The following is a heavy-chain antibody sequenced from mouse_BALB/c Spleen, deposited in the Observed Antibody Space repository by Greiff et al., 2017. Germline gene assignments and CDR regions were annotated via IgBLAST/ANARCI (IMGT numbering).Heavy chain of an antibody. CDR2: IWAGGST. V-gene: IGHV2-9*02. CDR3: ARVGSAPFDY. CDR1: GFSLTSYG. D-gene: IGHD1-1*01. Sequence: VQGVESGPGLVAPSQSLSITCTVSGFSLTSYGVHWVRQPPGKGLEWLGVIWAGGSTNYNSALMSRLSISKDNSKSQVFLKMNSLQTDDTAMYYCARVGSAPFDYWGQGTTLTVSS. J-gene: IGHJ2*01.